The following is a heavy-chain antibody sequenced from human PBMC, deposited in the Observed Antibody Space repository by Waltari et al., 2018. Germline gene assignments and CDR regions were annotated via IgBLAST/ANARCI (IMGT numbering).Heavy chain of an antibody. CDR1: GYTFTGYY. CDR2: INPNSGGT. V-gene: IGHV1-2*02. Sequence: QVQLVQSGAEVKKPGASVKVSCKASGYTFTGYYMHWVRQAPGQGLEWMEWINPNSGGTNYAQKFQGRVTRTRDTSISTAYMELSRLRSDDTAVYYCARDTAPDIVASHYYYMDVWGKGTTVTVSS. CDR3: ARDTAPDIVASHYYYMDV. J-gene: IGHJ6*03. D-gene: IGHD2-15*01.